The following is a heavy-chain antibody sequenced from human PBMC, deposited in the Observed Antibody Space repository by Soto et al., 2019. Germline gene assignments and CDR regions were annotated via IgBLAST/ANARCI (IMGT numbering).Heavy chain of an antibody. CDR2: IDPSDSYT. V-gene: IGHV5-10-1*01. CDR1: GYSFTSYW. D-gene: IGHD3-9*01. CDR3: ARQVGYYDILTGTYGMDV. J-gene: IGHJ6*02. Sequence: GESLKISCKGSGYSFTSYWISWVRQMPGKGLEWMGRIDPSDSYTNYSPSFQGHVTISADKSISTAYLQSSSLKASDPAMYYCARQVGYYDILTGTYGMDVWGQGTTVTVSS.